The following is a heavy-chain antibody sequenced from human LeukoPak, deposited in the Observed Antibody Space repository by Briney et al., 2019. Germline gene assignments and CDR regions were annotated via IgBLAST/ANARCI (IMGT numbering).Heavy chain of an antibody. Sequence: GGSLRLSCAASGFTFSSYWMSWVRQAPGKGLEWVANIKQDGSEKYYVDSVKGRFTISRDNAKNSLYLQMNSLRAEDTAVYYCAREPPRDIVVVPAAKAWFDPWGQGTLVTVSS. CDR3: AREPPRDIVVVPAAKAWFDP. J-gene: IGHJ5*02. CDR1: GFTFSSYW. D-gene: IGHD2-2*01. CDR2: IKQDGSEK. V-gene: IGHV3-7*01.